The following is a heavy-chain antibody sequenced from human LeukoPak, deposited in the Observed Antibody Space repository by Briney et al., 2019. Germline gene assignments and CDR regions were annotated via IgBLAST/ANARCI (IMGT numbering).Heavy chain of an antibody. CDR1: GFTFSSYS. D-gene: IGHD4-17*01. V-gene: IGHV3-48*01. CDR2: ISSSSSTI. J-gene: IGHJ4*02. CDR3: ARDFYGDYDGGIYLDY. Sequence: PGGSLRLSCAASGFTFSSYSMNWVRQAPGKGLEWVSYISSSSSTIYYADSVKGRFTISRDNAKNSLYLQMNSLRAEDTAVYYCARDFYGDYDGGIYLDYWGQGALVTVSS.